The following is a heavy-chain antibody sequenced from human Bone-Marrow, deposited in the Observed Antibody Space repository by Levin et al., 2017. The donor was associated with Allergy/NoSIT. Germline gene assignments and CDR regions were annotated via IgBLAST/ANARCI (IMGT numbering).Heavy chain of an antibody. D-gene: IGHD1-1*01. V-gene: IGHV1-2*02. CDR2: ISPSRGRS. CDR3: ARGGTTVDAFDI. J-gene: IGHJ3*02. CDR1: GDTFSDHY. Sequence: EASVKVSCKASGDTFSDHYIHWVRQAPGQGLEWMGWISPSRGRSNSAQKFQGRVTMTWDTSTSTAYMSMNSLESADTAMFYCARGGTTVDAFDIWGQGTEVTVSS.